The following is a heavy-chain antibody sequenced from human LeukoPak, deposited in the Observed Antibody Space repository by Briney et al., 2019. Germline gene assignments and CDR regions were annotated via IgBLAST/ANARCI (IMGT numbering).Heavy chain of an antibody. Sequence: GGSLRLSCAASGFTFSTFAMIWVRQPPGKVLEWVSSIFPSGGEIHYADSVRGRFTISRDNSKSILSLQMNSLRAEDTAIYYCATYRQVLLPFESWGQGTLVTVSS. CDR1: GFTFSTFA. D-gene: IGHD5-18*01. CDR3: ATYRQVLLPFES. J-gene: IGHJ4*02. CDR2: IFPSGGEI. V-gene: IGHV3-23*01.